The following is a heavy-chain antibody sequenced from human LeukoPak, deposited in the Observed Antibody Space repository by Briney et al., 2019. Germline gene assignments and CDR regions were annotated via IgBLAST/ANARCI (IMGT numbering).Heavy chain of an antibody. V-gene: IGHV1-18*01. CDR2: ISAYNGNT. Sequence: ASVKVSCKASGGTFSSYGISWVRQAPGQGLEWMGWISAYNGNTNYAQKLQGRVTMTTDTSTSTAYMELRSLRSDDTAVYYCARVAVVPAAISGDYWGQGTLVTVSS. CDR3: ARVAVVPAAISGDY. CDR1: GGTFSSYG. D-gene: IGHD2-2*02. J-gene: IGHJ4*02.